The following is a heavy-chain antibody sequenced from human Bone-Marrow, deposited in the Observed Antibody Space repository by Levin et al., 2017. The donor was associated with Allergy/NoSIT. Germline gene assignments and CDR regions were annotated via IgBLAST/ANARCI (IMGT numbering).Heavy chain of an antibody. J-gene: IGHJ4*02. CDR2: IYYSGNT. CDR3: ARLSQSTQLADFDY. V-gene: IGHV4-39*01. CDR1: GGSISSSPYY. Sequence: KPSETLSLTCTVSGGSISSSPYYWGWIRRPPGKGLEWLGNIYYSGNTYYNPSLRSRVTISVDTSKNQFSLKLSSVTAADTAVYYCARLSQSTQLADFDYWGQGTLVTVSS. D-gene: IGHD6-6*01.